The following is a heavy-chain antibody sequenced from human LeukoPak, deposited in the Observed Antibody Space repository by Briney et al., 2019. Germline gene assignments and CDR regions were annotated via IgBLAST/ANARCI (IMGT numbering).Heavy chain of an antibody. Sequence: GGSLRLSCAASGFTFSSYAMSWVRQAPGKGLEWVSAISGSGGSTYYADSVKGRFTISRDNSKNTLYLQMNSLRAEDTAVYYCAKERAYYYGSGSVSWVDVWGQGTTVTVSS. D-gene: IGHD3-10*01. CDR3: AKERAYYYGSGSVSWVDV. CDR2: ISGSGGST. J-gene: IGHJ6*02. CDR1: GFTFSSYA. V-gene: IGHV3-23*01.